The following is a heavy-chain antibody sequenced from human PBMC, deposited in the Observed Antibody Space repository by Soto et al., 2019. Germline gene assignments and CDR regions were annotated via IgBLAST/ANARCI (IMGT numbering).Heavy chain of an antibody. V-gene: IGHV4-59*08. CDR3: ARSVTP. J-gene: IGHJ5*02. Sequence: SETLSLTCTVSGGSISSYYWSWIRQPPGKGLEWIGYIYYSGSTNYNPSLKSRVTISVNTSKNQFSLKLSSVTAADTAVYYCARSVTPWGQGTLVTVSS. D-gene: IGHD3-10*01. CDR1: GGSISSYY. CDR2: IYYSGST.